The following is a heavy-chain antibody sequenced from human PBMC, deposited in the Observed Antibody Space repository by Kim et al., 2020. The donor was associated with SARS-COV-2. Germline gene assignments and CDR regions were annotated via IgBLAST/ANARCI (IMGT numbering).Heavy chain of an antibody. J-gene: IGHJ4*02. CDR3: ARGDYDILTGYRGGLYYFDY. CDR1: GYTFTSYD. CDR2: MNPNSGNT. D-gene: IGHD3-9*01. V-gene: IGHV1-8*01. Sequence: ASVKVSCKASGYTFTSYDINWVRQATGQGLAWMGWMNPNSGNTGYAQKFQGRVTMTRNTSISTAYMELSSLRSEDTAVYYCARGDYDILTGYRGGLYYFDYWGQGTLVTVSS.